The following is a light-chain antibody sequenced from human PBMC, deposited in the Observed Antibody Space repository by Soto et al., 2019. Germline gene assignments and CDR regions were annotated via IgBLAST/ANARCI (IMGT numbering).Light chain of an antibody. CDR3: QQYNYWPPT. V-gene: IGKV3-15*01. CDR1: QTVSSN. CDR2: AAS. J-gene: IGKJ1*01. Sequence: ETVMTQSPVTLSVYPGGRATLSCRASQTVSSNLAWYQQKPGQAPTLLIYAASTRATGVPARFSGSGSGTEFTLTISSLQSEDFAVYSCQQYNYWPPTFGQGTRVEV.